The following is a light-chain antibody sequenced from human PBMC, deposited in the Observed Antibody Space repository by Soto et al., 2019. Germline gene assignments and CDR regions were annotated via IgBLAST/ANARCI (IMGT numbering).Light chain of an antibody. J-gene: IGKJ2*01. CDR1: QGVSSN. CDR2: GVS. Sequence: EIVMTQSPATLSVSPGERATLSCRASQGVSSNLAWYQQKPGQAPRLLIYGVSTRATGIPARFSGSGSGTEFTLTISSLQSEDFAVYYCQQYNNWPPYTFGQGTKLEIK. CDR3: QQYNNWPPYT. V-gene: IGKV3-15*01.